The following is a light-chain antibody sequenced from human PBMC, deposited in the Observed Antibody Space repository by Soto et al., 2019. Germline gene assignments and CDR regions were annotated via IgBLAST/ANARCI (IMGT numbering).Light chain of an antibody. CDR2: GAS. CDR3: QQYNTYSYT. J-gene: IGKJ2*01. V-gene: IGKV1-5*01. CDR1: QSVSSW. Sequence: DIQMTQSPSTLSASVGDRVTITCRASQSVSSWLAWYQQKPGKAPKLLIYGASTLESGVPSRFSGSGSGTDFMLTISSLQPDDFATYYCQQYNTYSYTFGQGTKLEIK.